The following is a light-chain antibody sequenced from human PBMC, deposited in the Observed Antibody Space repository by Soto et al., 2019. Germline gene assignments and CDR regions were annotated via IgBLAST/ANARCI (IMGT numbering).Light chain of an antibody. J-gene: IGLJ1*01. CDR2: DVS. CDR3: SSYSRSNPYV. V-gene: IGLV2-14*01. Sequence: QSALTQPASVSGSPGQSITISCTGTSSDVGGYNYVSWHQQHPGKAPKLMIYDVSNRPSGVSNRFSGSKSGNTASLTISGLQAEDEADYYCSSYSRSNPYVFGTGTKLTVL. CDR1: SSDVGGYNY.